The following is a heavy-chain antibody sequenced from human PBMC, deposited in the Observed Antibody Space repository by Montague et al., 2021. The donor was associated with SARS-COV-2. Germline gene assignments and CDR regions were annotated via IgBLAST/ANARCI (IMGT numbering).Heavy chain of an antibody. CDR1: GFSLSTSGVG. Sequence: PALVKPTQTLTLPCAFSGFSLSTSGVGVGWIRQPPGKALEWLALIYWDDDKRYSPSLKSRLTITKDTSKNQVVLTMTNMDPVDTATYYCAHRRPGSGSYYFDYWGQGTLVTVSS. V-gene: IGHV2-5*02. D-gene: IGHD3-10*01. J-gene: IGHJ4*02. CDR3: AHRRPGSGSYYFDY. CDR2: IYWDDDK.